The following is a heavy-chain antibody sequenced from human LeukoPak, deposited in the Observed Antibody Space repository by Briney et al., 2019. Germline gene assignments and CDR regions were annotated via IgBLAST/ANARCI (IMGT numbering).Heavy chain of an antibody. J-gene: IGHJ2*01. CDR1: GFTFSNYA. Sequence: GSLRLSCAASGFTFSNYAMSWIRQPPGKGLEWIGYIYCSGSTNYNPSFKSRVTISVDTSKNQFSLKLRSVTAADTAVYYCARGYDSSGTLEIWYFDLWGRGTLVTVSS. CDR2: IYCSGST. D-gene: IGHD3-22*01. CDR3: ARGYDSSGTLEIWYFDL. V-gene: IGHV4-59*12.